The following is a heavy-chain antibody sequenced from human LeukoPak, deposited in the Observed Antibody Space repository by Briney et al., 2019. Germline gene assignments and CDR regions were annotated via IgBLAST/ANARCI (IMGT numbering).Heavy chain of an antibody. D-gene: IGHD2-21*02. CDR2: ISGSGGST. Sequence: GGSLRLSCAASGFTFSSYAMSWVRQAPGKGLEWVSAISGSGGSTYYADSVKGRFTISRDNSKNTLYLQMNSLRAEDTAVYYCARRVVTTISLTSGSWFDPWGQGTLVTVSS. J-gene: IGHJ5*02. CDR3: ARRVVTTISLTSGSWFDP. V-gene: IGHV3-23*01. CDR1: GFTFSSYA.